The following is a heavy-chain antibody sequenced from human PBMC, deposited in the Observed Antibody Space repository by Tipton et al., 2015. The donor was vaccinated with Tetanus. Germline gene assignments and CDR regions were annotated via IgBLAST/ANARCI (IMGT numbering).Heavy chain of an antibody. D-gene: IGHD3-22*01. CDR1: GYTFTGYY. J-gene: IGHJ6*02. Sequence: QLVQSGAEVKKPGASVKVSCKASGYTFTGYYIYWVRQAPGQGLEWMGWIDPNSDGTVYAQKFQGRVPMTRDTSISTAYMELRSLRSDDTAVYYCARDRGDYIYYGMDVWGPGTTVTVS. CDR2: IDPNSDGT. CDR3: ARDRGDYIYYGMDV. V-gene: IGHV1-2*02.